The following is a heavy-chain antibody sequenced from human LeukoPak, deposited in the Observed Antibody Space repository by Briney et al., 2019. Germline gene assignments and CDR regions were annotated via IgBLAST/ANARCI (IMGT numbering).Heavy chain of an antibody. CDR2: ISGSGGST. Sequence: GGSLRLSCAASGFTFSSYAMSWVRQAPGKGLEWVSAISGSGGSTYYADSVKGRFTISRDNSKNTLYLQMNSLRAEDTAVYYCAKDHYYDSSGYYPDAFDIWSQGTMVTVSS. CDR1: GFTFSSYA. V-gene: IGHV3-23*01. J-gene: IGHJ3*02. D-gene: IGHD3-22*01. CDR3: AKDHYYDSSGYYPDAFDI.